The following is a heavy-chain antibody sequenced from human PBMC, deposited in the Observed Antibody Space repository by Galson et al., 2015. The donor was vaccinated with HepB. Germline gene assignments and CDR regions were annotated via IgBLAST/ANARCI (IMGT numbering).Heavy chain of an antibody. V-gene: IGHV3-21*01. Sequence: SLRLSCAASGFTFSTYTMNWVRQAQGKGLEWVSSISSSNGFIYYADSVKGRFTISRDNAKSSLFLHMNSLRAEDTAVYYCARDPTGTDYYGLEVWGQGTTVSVSS. D-gene: IGHD1-1*01. CDR3: ARDPTGTDYYGLEV. CDR1: GFTFSTYT. J-gene: IGHJ6*02. CDR2: ISSSNGFI.